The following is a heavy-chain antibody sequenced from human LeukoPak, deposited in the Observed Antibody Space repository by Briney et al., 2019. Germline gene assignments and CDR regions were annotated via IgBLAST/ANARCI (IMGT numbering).Heavy chain of an antibody. CDR2: IYHSGST. D-gene: IGHD3-10*01. V-gene: IGHV4-30-2*01. CDR1: GGSISSGGYS. Sequence: SSETLSLTCAVSGGSISSGGYSWSWIRQPPGKGLEWIGYIYHSGSTYYNPSLKSRVTISEDTSKNQFSLKLSSVTAADTAVYYCARDQLYSYYGSGSYSPWGQGTLVTVSS. J-gene: IGHJ5*02. CDR3: ARDQLYSYYGSGSYSP.